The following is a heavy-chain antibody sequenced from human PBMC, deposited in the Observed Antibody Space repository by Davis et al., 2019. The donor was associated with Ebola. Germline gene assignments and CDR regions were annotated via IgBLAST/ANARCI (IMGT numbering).Heavy chain of an antibody. CDR1: GYTFTGYY. Sequence: ASVKVSCKASGYTFTGYYMHWVRQAPGQGLEWMGWINPNSGGTNYAQKFQGRVTITRDTSASTAYMELSSLRSEDTAVYYCARDSRLGSSGWPDYWGQGTLVTVSS. D-gene: IGHD6-19*01. CDR2: INPNSGGT. V-gene: IGHV1-2*02. J-gene: IGHJ4*02. CDR3: ARDSRLGSSGWPDY.